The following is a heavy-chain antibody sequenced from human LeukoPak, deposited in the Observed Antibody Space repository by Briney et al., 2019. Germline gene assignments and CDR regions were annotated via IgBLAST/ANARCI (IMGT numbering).Heavy chain of an antibody. CDR1: GFTFSSYA. CDR2: ISGSGGST. D-gene: IGHD7-27*01. Sequence: GGSLRLSCAASGFTFSSYAMSWVRQAPGKGLEWVSAISGSGGSTYYADSLKGRFTISRDNSKNTLYLQMNSLRAEDTAVYYCARDLGLYWYFDLWGRGTLVTVSS. J-gene: IGHJ2*01. CDR3: ARDLGLYWYFDL. V-gene: IGHV3-23*01.